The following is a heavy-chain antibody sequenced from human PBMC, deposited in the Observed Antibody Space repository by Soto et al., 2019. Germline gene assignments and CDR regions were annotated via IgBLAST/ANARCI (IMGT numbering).Heavy chain of an antibody. D-gene: IGHD3-22*01. Sequence: GGSLRLSCAASGFTFSIYAMHWVRQAPGKGLEWVAVISYDGSNKYYADSVKGRFTISRDNSKNTLYLQMNSLRAEDTAVYYCARXWTYYYDSSATKAPYDYWGQGTLVTVSS. J-gene: IGHJ4*02. CDR1: GFTFSIYA. V-gene: IGHV3-30-3*01. CDR2: ISYDGSNK. CDR3: ARXWTYYYDSSATKAPYDY.